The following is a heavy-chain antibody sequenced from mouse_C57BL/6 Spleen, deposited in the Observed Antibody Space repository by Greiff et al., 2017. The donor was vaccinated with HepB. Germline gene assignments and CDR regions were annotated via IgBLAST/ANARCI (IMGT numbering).Heavy chain of an antibody. CDR1: GYTFTDYY. J-gene: IGHJ2*01. V-gene: IGHV1-76*01. Sequence: QVQLQQSGAELARPGASVKLSCKASGYTFTDYYIHWVKQRPGQGLEWIASIYPGSGNTNYNEKFKGKATLTAEKSSSTAYMQRSSLASEDSAVYFRAVHGSSYLYFDYWGQGTTLTVSS. D-gene: IGHD1-1*01. CDR3: AVHGSSYLYFDY. CDR2: IYPGSGNT.